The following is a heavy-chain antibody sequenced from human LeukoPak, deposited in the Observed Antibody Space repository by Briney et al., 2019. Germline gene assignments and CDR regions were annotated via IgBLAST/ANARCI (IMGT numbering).Heavy chain of an antibody. CDR1: GFTFSSYW. Sequence: PGGSLRLSCAASGFTFSSYWMSWVRQAPGKGLEWVANIKQDGSEKYYVDSVKGRFTISRDNAKNSLYLRMNSLRAEDTAVYYCARDHLEDYFDYWGQGTLVTVSS. J-gene: IGHJ4*02. D-gene: IGHD5-24*01. CDR3: ARDHLEDYFDY. CDR2: IKQDGSEK. V-gene: IGHV3-7*01.